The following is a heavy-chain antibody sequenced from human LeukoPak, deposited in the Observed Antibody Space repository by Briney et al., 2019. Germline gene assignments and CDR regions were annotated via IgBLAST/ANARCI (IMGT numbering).Heavy chain of an antibody. J-gene: IGHJ4*02. Sequence: PSETLSLTCAVYGGSFSGYYWSWIRQPPGKGLEWIGEINHSGSTNYNPSLKSRVTISVDTSKNQFSLKLSSVTAADTAVYYCARVWGPANAFDYWGQGTLVTVSS. CDR2: INHSGST. CDR1: GGSFSGYY. V-gene: IGHV4-34*01. CDR3: ARVWGPANAFDY. D-gene: IGHD3-16*01.